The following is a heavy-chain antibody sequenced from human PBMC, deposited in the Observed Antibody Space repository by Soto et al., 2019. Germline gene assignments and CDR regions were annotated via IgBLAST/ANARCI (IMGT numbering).Heavy chain of an antibody. CDR1: GFTFSSYA. Sequence: EVQLLESGGGLVQPGGSLRLSCAASGFTFSSYAMNWVRQAPGKGLEWVSTISGSGDNTYYADSVKGRFTISRDNSKNTLYLQMNSLRAEDTALYYCTKVGGTSLPPIPVAYWGQGTQVTVSS. D-gene: IGHD2-2*02. CDR3: TKVGGTSLPPIPVAY. V-gene: IGHV3-23*01. CDR2: ISGSGDNT. J-gene: IGHJ4*02.